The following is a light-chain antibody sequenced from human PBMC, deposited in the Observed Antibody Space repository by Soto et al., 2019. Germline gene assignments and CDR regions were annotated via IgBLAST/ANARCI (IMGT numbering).Light chain of an antibody. CDR3: KQYGSSPPYT. Sequence: EVVLTQSPGTLSLSPGERATLSCRASQSVTNKYLAWYQQKPGQAPRLLIFGSSDRATGIPDRFSGSGSGTDFTLTISRLETEDFAVYYCKQYGSSPPYTFGQGTKLEI. CDR2: GSS. CDR1: QSVTNKY. J-gene: IGKJ2*01. V-gene: IGKV3-20*01.